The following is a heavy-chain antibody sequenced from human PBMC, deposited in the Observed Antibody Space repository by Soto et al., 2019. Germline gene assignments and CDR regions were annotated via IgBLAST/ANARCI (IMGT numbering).Heavy chain of an antibody. Sequence: ASVKVSCKASGGTFSSYAISWVRQAPGQGLELMGGIIPIFGTANYAQKFQGRVTITADESTSTAYMELSSLRSEDTAVYYCARSHPYFVVVVAAIAATGFDPWGQGTLVTVYS. J-gene: IGHJ5*02. CDR2: IIPIFGTA. CDR3: ARSHPYFVVVVAAIAATGFDP. CDR1: GGTFSSYA. V-gene: IGHV1-69*13. D-gene: IGHD2-15*01.